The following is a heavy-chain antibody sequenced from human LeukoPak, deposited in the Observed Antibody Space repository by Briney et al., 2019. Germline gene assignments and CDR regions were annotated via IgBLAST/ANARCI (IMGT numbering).Heavy chain of an antibody. V-gene: IGHV5-51*01. CDR1: GYSFTSYW. J-gene: IGHJ3*02. D-gene: IGHD4-17*01. Sequence: GESLKISCKGSGYSFTSYWIGWVRQMPGKGLEWMGIIYPGDSDTRYSPSFQGQVTISADKSISTAYLQWSSLKASDTAMYYCARHRGTVTTHDAFDIWGQGTMVTVSS. CDR2: IYPGDSDT. CDR3: ARHRGTVTTHDAFDI.